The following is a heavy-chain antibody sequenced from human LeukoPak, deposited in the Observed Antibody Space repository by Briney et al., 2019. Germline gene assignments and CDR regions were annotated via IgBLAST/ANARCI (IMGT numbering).Heavy chain of an antibody. CDR3: ARDILYYDSSVAFDI. CDR1: GGSISSYY. J-gene: IGHJ3*02. CDR2: IYYSGST. D-gene: IGHD3-22*01. Sequence: SETLSLTCTVSGGSISSYYWSWIRQPPGKGLEWIGYIYYSGSTYYNPSLKSRVTISVDTSKNQFSLKLSSVTAADTAVYYCARDILYYDSSVAFDIWGQGTMVTVSS. V-gene: IGHV4-59*12.